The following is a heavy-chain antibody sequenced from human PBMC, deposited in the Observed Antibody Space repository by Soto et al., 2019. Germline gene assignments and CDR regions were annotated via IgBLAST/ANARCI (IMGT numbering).Heavy chain of an antibody. CDR1: GYTFTCCY. J-gene: IGHJ4*02. Sequence: ASVKVSFKATGYTFTCCYMHWLRQAPGQGREWMGWNNPNSGHTNYAQKFQGRVTMTRDTSISTAYMDRSRLRSDDTAVCYCARDLHYNLDYWGQGTMVTVSS. CDR2: NNPNSGHT. D-gene: IGHD4-4*01. CDR3: ARDLHYNLDY. V-gene: IGHV1-2*02.